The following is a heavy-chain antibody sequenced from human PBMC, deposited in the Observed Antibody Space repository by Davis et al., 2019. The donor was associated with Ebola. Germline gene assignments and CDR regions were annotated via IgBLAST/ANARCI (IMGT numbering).Heavy chain of an antibody. V-gene: IGHV4-34*01. CDR2: VNDSGIA. CDR1: GGSFSGYY. D-gene: IGHD6-6*01. J-gene: IGHJ5*02. Sequence: MPSETLSLTCAVYGGSFSGYYWSWIRQPPGKGLEWIGEVNDSGIADYSPSLKSRVSISVDTSRNQFSLRLNSVTAADTAVYYCARHRGSSSASWFDPWGQGTLVTVSS. CDR3: ARHRGSSSASWFDP.